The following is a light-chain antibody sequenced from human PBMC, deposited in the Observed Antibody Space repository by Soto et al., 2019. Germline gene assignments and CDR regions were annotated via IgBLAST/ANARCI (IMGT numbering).Light chain of an antibody. CDR2: DAS. Sequence: DIQMTQSPSSLSASVGDRVTITCQASQDISTSLNWYQQKPGRAPKLLIYDASNLETGVPSWFSGSGSGTDFTFTISSLQPEDIATYYCQQYNSYSPTFGQGTRVEIK. V-gene: IGKV1-33*01. CDR1: QDISTS. J-gene: IGKJ1*01. CDR3: QQYNSYSPT.